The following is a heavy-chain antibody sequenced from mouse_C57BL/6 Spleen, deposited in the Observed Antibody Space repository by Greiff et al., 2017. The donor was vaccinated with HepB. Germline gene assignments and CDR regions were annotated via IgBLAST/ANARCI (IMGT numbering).Heavy chain of an antibody. CDR2: IDPSDSYT. Sequence: QVQLQQPGAELVMPGASVKLSCKASGYTFTSYWMHWVKQRPGQGLEWIGEIDPSDSYTNYNQKFKGKSTLTVYKSSSQAYMQISSLTSEDSAVYYCARQGGSSGYVRAMDYWGQGTSVTVSS. D-gene: IGHD3-2*02. CDR3: ARQGGSSGYVRAMDY. V-gene: IGHV1-69*01. J-gene: IGHJ4*01. CDR1: GYTFTSYW.